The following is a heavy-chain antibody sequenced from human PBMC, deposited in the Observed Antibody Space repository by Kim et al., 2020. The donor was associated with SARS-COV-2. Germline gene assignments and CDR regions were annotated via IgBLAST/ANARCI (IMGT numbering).Heavy chain of an antibody. D-gene: IGHD3-22*01. Sequence: SETLSLTCTVSGGSISSGGYYWSWIRQHPGKGLEWIGYIYYSGSTYYNPSLKSRVTISVDTSKNQFSLKLSSVTAADTAVYYCARGTDPVQYYDSTPFDYWGQGTLVTVSS. J-gene: IGHJ4*02. V-gene: IGHV4-31*03. CDR1: GGSISSGGYY. CDR2: IYYSGST. CDR3: ARGTDPVQYYDSTPFDY.